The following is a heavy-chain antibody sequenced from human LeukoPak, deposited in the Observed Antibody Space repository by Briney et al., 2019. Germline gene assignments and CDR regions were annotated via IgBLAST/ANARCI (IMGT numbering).Heavy chain of an antibody. Sequence: NPGGFLRLSCAASGFIFSQAWMTWVRQAPGKGLEWVGCITLSAYVGSVDYAAPVNGRFTISLDDSKKTLYLQMNSLKTEDTAVYYCTTDHSAAGHIWGQGTMVTVSS. CDR1: GFIFSQAW. V-gene: IGHV3-15*01. CDR3: TTDHSAAGHI. J-gene: IGHJ3*02. CDR2: ITLSAYVGSV. D-gene: IGHD6-13*01.